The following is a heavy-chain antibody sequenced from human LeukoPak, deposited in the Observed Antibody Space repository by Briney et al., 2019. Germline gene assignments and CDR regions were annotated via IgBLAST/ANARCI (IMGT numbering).Heavy chain of an antibody. J-gene: IGHJ4*02. Sequence: PGGSLRLSCAASGFTISSYGMHWVRQAPGKGLEWVAVISNDGTNKYYGDFVKGRFIISRDNSENTLYLQTNSLRVEDTGVYYCAKSFGSGSYRIDFWGQGTLVTVSS. CDR1: GFTISSYG. V-gene: IGHV3-30*18. CDR2: ISNDGTNK. D-gene: IGHD3-10*01. CDR3: AKSFGSGSYRIDF.